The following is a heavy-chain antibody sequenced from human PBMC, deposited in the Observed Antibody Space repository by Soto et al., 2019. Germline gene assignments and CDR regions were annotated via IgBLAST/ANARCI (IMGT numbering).Heavy chain of an antibody. CDR2: IRNRAYGGTT. CDR3: TTGVSGQGFFNYYYGFDV. V-gene: IGHV3-49*03. CDR1: GFTFGDYA. J-gene: IGHJ6*02. Sequence: PGGSLRLSCTASGFTFGDYARNWFRQAPGKGLEWVGFIRNRAYGGTTQYAASVKGRFTISRDDSKSIAYLQVNSLMTEDTAVYYCTTGVSGQGFFNYYYGFDVWGQGTTVTVSS. D-gene: IGHD3-3*01.